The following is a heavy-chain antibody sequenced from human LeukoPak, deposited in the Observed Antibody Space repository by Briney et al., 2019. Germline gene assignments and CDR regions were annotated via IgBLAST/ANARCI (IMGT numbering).Heavy chain of an antibody. CDR1: GYSISSGYY. J-gene: IGHJ3*02. V-gene: IGHV4-38-2*02. CDR3: ASRPFLRYFDWFDDAFDI. D-gene: IGHD3-9*01. CDR2: IYHSGST. Sequence: PSETLSLTCTVSGYSISSGYYWGWIRPPPGKGLEWIGSIYHSGSTYYNPSLKRRVTISVDTSKNHFSLKLSSLPAADTAVYYCASRPFLRYFDWFDDAFDIWGQGTMVTVSS.